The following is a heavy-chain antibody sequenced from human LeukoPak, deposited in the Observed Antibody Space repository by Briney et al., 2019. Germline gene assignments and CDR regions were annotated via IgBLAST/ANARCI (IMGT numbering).Heavy chain of an antibody. Sequence: GRSLRLSCAASGFTFSSYAMHWVRQAPGKGLEWVAVISYDGSNKYYADSVEGRFTISRDNSKNMLSLQMNSLRAEDTATYFCAKVGRGGHIGGGYCSAASCFHFDYWGQGTLVTVSS. CDR2: ISYDGSNK. CDR1: GFTFSSYA. V-gene: IGHV3-30-3*01. J-gene: IGHJ4*02. CDR3: AKVGRGGHIGGGYCSAASCFHFDY. D-gene: IGHD2-15*01.